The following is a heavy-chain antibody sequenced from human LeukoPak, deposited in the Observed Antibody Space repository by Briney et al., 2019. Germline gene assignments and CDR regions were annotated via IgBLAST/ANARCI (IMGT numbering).Heavy chain of an antibody. J-gene: IGHJ4*02. CDR3: AREKESVIEGVYFDY. D-gene: IGHD3-22*01. V-gene: IGHV4-59*01. Sequence: SETLSLTCTVSGSSISSYYWSWIRQPPGKGLEWIGYIYYSGSTNYNPSLKSRVTISVDTSKNQFSLKLSSVTAADTAVYYCAREKESVIEGVYFDYWGQGTLVTVSS. CDR1: GSSISSYY. CDR2: IYYSGST.